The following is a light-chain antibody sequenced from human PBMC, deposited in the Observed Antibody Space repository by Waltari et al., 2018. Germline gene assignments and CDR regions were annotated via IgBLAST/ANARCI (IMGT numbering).Light chain of an antibody. Sequence: VLTQSPGTVYLSPGERATLSCRASQSVNSPYLAWYQQKPGQAPRLLNFGTSSRATVIPDKYSGSGSGTDFTLTISRLEPEDFAMYYCQQYDDSISFGGGTRVEIK. V-gene: IGKV3-20*01. CDR2: GTS. J-gene: IGKJ4*01. CDR3: QQYDDSIS. CDR1: QSVNSPY.